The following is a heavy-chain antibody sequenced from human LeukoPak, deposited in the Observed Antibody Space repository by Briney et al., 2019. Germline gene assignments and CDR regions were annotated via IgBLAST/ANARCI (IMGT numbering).Heavy chain of an antibody. J-gene: IGHJ3*02. D-gene: IGHD2-15*01. CDR2: IYPGDSDT. Sequence: GESLKISCKGSGYSFTSYWIGWVRQMPGKGLEWMGIIYPGDSDTRYSPSFQGQVTISADKSISTAYLQWSSLKASDTAMYYCARQLLAHSVFRSSHDAFDIWGQGTMVTVSS. CDR1: GYSFTSYW. CDR3: ARQLLAHSVFRSSHDAFDI. V-gene: IGHV5-51*01.